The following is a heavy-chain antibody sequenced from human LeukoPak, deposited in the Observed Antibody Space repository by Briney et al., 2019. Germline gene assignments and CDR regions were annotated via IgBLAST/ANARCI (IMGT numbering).Heavy chain of an antibody. CDR2: IYYSGST. J-gene: IGHJ5*02. D-gene: IGHD3-9*01. Sequence: SQTLSLTCTVSGGSISSGDYYWSWIPQPPGKGLEWIGYIYYSGSTYYNPSLKSRVTISVDTSKNQFSLKLSSVTAADTAVYYCARGYDILTGYENWFDPWGQGTLVTVSS. CDR3: ARGYDILTGYENWFDP. CDR1: GGSISSGDYY. V-gene: IGHV4-30-4*01.